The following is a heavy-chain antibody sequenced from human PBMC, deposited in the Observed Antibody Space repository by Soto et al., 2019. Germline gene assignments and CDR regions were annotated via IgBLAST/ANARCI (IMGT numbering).Heavy chain of an antibody. Sequence: NPSETLSLTCAVYGGSFSGYFRSWIRQPPGKGLEWIGEINHSGSTNYNPSLKSRVTISIDTSKNQFSLKLSSVTAADTAVYYCARWGGYSGYLGGYWGPGTLVTVSS. D-gene: IGHD5-12*01. CDR3: ARWGGYSGYLGGY. CDR2: INHSGST. CDR1: GGSFSGYF. V-gene: IGHV4-34*01. J-gene: IGHJ4*02.